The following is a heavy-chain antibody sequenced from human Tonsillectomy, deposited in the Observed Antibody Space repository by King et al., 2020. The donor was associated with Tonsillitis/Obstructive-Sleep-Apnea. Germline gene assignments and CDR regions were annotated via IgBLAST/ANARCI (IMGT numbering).Heavy chain of an antibody. Sequence: QLQLVQSGAEVKKPGASVKVSCKASGYTFTDFYLHWVRQAPGQGLEWMAWINPNSGGTTYAQKFQGRVAMTRDTSISTAYMELNRLRSDDTAVYYCARGLRRGILPAAVPPFYVMDVWGQGTTVSVSS. CDR1: GYTFTDFY. V-gene: IGHV1-2*02. CDR3: ARGLRRGILPAAVPPFYVMDV. D-gene: IGHD2-2*02. J-gene: IGHJ6*02. CDR2: INPNSGGT.